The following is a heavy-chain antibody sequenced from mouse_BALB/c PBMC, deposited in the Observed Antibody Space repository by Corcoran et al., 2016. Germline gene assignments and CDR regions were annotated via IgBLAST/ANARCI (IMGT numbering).Heavy chain of an antibody. J-gene: IGHJ1*01. CDR2: IDPANGNT. CDR1: GFKIKDTY. Sequence: EVQLQQSGTELVKPGASVKLSCTASGFKIKDTYMHWVKQRPEQGLEWIGRIDPANGNTKYDPKFQGKATITADTSSNTAYLKLSSLTSEDTAVYYCARWDWYFDVWGAGTTVTVSS. V-gene: IGHV14-3*02. CDR3: ARWDWYFDV.